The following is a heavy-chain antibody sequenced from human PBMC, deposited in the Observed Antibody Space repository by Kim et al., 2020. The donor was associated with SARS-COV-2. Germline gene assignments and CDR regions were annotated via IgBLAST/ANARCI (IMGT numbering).Heavy chain of an antibody. CDR2: IWYDGSNK. V-gene: IGHV3-33*06. CDR1: GFTFSSYG. CDR3: AKDRGIDYGSGSYYRAYYYYSMDV. D-gene: IGHD3-10*01. Sequence: GGSLRLSCAASGFTFSSYGMHWVRQAPGKGLEWVAVIWYDGSNKYYADSVKGRFTISRDNSKNTLYLQMNSLRAEDTAVYYCAKDRGIDYGSGSYYRAYYYYSMDVWGQGTTVTVSS. J-gene: IGHJ6*02.